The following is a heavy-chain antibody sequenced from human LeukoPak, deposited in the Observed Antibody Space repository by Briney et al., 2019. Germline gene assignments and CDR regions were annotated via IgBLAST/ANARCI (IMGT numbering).Heavy chain of an antibody. D-gene: IGHD6-6*01. V-gene: IGHV3-48*01. Sequence: GGSLRLSCAASGFTFSSYSMSWVRQAPGKGLEWVSYISSSSSTIYYADSVKGRFTISRDNAKNSLYLQMNSLRAEDTAVYYCARAIEYSSSSGTDYWGQGTLVTVSS. CDR1: GFTFSSYS. CDR2: ISSSSSTI. J-gene: IGHJ4*02. CDR3: ARAIEYSSSSGTDY.